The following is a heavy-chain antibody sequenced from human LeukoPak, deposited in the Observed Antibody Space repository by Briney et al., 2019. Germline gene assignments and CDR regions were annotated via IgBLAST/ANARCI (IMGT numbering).Heavy chain of an antibody. V-gene: IGHV3-30*02. J-gene: IGHJ5*02. CDR1: GFTFGTYW. CDR2: IRYDGSNK. Sequence: GESLGLSCTASGFTFGTYWMSWVRHPPGKGLEWVAFIRYDGSNKYYADSVKGRFTISRDNSKNTLYLQMNSLRAEDTAVYYCAKDNAESSIAAANWFDPWGQGTLVTVSS. CDR3: AKDNAESSIAAANWFDP. D-gene: IGHD6-25*01.